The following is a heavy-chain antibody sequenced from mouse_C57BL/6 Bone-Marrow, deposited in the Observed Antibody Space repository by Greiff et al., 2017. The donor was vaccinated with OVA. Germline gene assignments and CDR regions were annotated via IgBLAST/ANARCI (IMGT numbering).Heavy chain of an antibody. CDR2: IDPDNGDT. J-gene: IGHJ2*01. Sequence: EVQLQQSGAELVRPGASVKLSCTASGFNFKDYYMHWVKQRPEQGLEWIGWIDPDNGDTEYASKFQGKDTITADTSSNTAYLQLSRLRSEDTAVYYCTSRIDYYGSSAFFDYWGQGTTLTVSS. CDR3: TSRIDYYGSSAFFDY. D-gene: IGHD1-1*01. CDR1: GFNFKDYY. V-gene: IGHV14-4*01.